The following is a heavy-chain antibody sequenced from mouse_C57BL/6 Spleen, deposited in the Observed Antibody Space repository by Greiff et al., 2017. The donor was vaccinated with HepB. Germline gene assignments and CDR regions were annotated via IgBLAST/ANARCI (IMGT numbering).Heavy chain of an antibody. CDR2: IDPSDSET. J-gene: IGHJ4*01. D-gene: IGHD1-3*01. CDR1: GYTFTSYW. CDR3: ARHPLSDNYEMGVWDY. V-gene: IGHV1-52*01. Sequence: QVQLQQPGAELVRPGSSVKLSCKASGYTFTSYWMHWVKQRPIQGLEWIGNIDPSDSETHYNQKFKDKATLTVDKSSSTAYMQLSSLTSEDSAVYYCARHPLSDNYEMGVWDYWGQGTSVTVSS.